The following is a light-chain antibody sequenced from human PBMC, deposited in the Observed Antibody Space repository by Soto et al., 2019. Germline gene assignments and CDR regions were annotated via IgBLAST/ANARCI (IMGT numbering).Light chain of an antibody. CDR1: SSDVGGYEY. CDR2: EVN. Sequence: QSALTQPRSVSGSPGQSVTISCSGTSSDVGGYEYVSWYQQHPGKAPRLLIFEVNKRPSGVPDRFSASKSGNTASLTVSGLQAEDEADYYCCSYAGSNTLIFGGGTKLTVL. J-gene: IGLJ2*01. CDR3: CSYAGSNTLI. V-gene: IGLV2-11*01.